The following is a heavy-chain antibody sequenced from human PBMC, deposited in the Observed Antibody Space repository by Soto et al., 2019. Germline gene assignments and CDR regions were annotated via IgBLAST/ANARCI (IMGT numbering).Heavy chain of an antibody. CDR3: ARRKSFTSYYYMDV. CDR1: GGSISSYY. J-gene: IGHJ6*03. CDR2: IYYSGST. Sequence: SETLSLTCTVSGGSISSYYWSWIRQPPGKGLEWIGYIYYSGSTNYNPSPKSRVTISVDTSKNQFSLKLSSVTAADTAVYYCARRKSFTSYYYMDVWGKGTTVTVSS. V-gene: IGHV4-59*08.